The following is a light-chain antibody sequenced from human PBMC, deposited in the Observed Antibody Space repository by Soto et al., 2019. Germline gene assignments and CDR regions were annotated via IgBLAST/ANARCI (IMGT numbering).Light chain of an antibody. CDR3: ISYAVSNNVV. Sequence: QSVLTQPPSASGSPGQSVTISCTGTSSDVGGYNYVSWYQQHPGKAPKVMIYEVSKRPSGVPDRFSGSKSGNTASLTVSGLQAEDEADYYCISYAVSNNVVFGGGTKLTVL. CDR2: EVS. CDR1: SSDVGGYNY. J-gene: IGLJ2*01. V-gene: IGLV2-8*01.